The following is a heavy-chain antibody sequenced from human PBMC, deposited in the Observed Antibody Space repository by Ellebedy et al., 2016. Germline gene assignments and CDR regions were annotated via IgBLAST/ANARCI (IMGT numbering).Heavy chain of an antibody. CDR3: AKVERFLEWEEDAFDI. J-gene: IGHJ3*02. D-gene: IGHD3-3*01. CDR2: ISWNSGSI. Sequence: SLKISXAASGFTFDDYAMHWVRQAPGKGLEWVSGISWNSGSIGYADSVKGRFTISRDNAKNSLYLQMNSLRAEDTALYYCAKVERFLEWEEDAFDIWGQGTMVTVSS. V-gene: IGHV3-9*01. CDR1: GFTFDDYA.